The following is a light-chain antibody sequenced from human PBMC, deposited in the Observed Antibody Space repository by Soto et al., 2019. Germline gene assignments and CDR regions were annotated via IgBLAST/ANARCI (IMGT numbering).Light chain of an antibody. CDR3: QHYYSSPLT. Sequence: EIVITQSPCTLSVSPGGIATLSCRASQSVSSNVAWYQQKFGQAPRLLIYGTSTRATGIPARFSGSGSGTDFTLTISSLQAEDVAVYYCQHYYSSPLTFGGGTKVDIK. CDR2: GTS. V-gene: IGKV3-15*01. J-gene: IGKJ4*01. CDR1: QSVSSN.